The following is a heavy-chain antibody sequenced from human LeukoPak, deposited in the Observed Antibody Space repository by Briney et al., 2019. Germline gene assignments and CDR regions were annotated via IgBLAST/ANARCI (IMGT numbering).Heavy chain of an antibody. Sequence: ASVKISCKTSGYTFNDYFIHWVQHAPGKGLEWMGRVDAEDGETIYAEKFQGRAAITADTSTNTAYMELSSLRSEDTAVYYCATSLNGYSPRDYWGQGTLVTVSS. CDR1: GYTFNDYF. J-gene: IGHJ4*02. CDR3: ATSLNGYSPRDY. D-gene: IGHD3-22*01. CDR2: VDAEDGET. V-gene: IGHV1-69-2*01.